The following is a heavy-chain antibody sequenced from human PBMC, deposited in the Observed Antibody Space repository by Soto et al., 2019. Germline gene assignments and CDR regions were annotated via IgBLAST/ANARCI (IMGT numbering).Heavy chain of an antibody. CDR3: TRAARYYFDS. CDR2: SRNKAKSYTT. CDR1: GFTFSDHY. Sequence: EVQLVESGGGLVQPGESLRLSCAASGFTFSDHYMDWVRQAPGKGLEWVGRSRNKAKSYTTEYAASVKGRFTISRDDSKYSLYLQMNSLKTEDTAVYYCTRAARYYFDSWGQGTLVTVSS. J-gene: IGHJ4*02. V-gene: IGHV3-72*01.